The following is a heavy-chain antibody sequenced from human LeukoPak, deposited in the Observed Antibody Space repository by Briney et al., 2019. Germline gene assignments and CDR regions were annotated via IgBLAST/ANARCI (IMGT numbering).Heavy chain of an antibody. Sequence: GGSLRLSCAASGFTLSTFDMKSVRQAPGKGLEWVSSISTSSRYIYYRDSVKGRFTISRDDAKNSLYLQMNSLTVEDTAVYYCASADCSGSTCYLRHSWFDPWGQGTLVTVSS. V-gene: IGHV3-21*06. CDR3: ASADCSGSTCYLRHSWFDP. D-gene: IGHD2-2*01. CDR2: ISTSSRYI. J-gene: IGHJ5*02. CDR1: GFTLSTFD.